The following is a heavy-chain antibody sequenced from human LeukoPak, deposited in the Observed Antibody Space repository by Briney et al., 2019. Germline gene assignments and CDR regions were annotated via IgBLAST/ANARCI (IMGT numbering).Heavy chain of an antibody. D-gene: IGHD4-23*01. CDR1: GVSISTYY. V-gene: IGHV4-4*09. J-gene: IGHJ3*02. Sequence: ASETLSLTCTVSGVSISTYYWSWIRQPPGRGLEWIGYIYTSGSTNYNPSLKSRVTISVDTSKNQFSLRLSAVTAADTAVYFCARLVDYGGNPGSFDIWGLGTKVTVSS. CDR2: IYTSGST. CDR3: ARLVDYGGNPGSFDI.